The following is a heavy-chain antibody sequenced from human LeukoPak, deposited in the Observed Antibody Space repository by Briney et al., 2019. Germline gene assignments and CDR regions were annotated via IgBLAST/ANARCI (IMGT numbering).Heavy chain of an antibody. D-gene: IGHD1-26*01. CDR2: IIPIFGTA. CDR1: GGTFSSYA. J-gene: IGHJ3*02. Sequence: ASVKVSCKASGGTFSSYAISWVRQAPGQGLEWMGGIIPIFGTANYAQKFQGRVTITADESKSTAYLELSSLRSEDTAVYYCAREPRDSIVGASDAFDIWGQGTMVTVSS. V-gene: IGHV1-69*01. CDR3: AREPRDSIVGASDAFDI.